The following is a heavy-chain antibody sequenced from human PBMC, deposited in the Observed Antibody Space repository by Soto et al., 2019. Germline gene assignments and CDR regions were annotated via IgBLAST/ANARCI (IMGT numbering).Heavy chain of an antibody. D-gene: IGHD3-10*01. J-gene: IGHJ5*02. CDR1: GGSIGGVGYS. Sequence: PSETLSLTCAVSGGSIGGVGYSWSWIRQPPGGGLEWIGYMYHSGTFLKSPSLKTRLTMSLDMSKNQFSLTLNSMTAADMAVYYCARAQFYSGSGNYNNLMFDAWGQGIQVTVS. V-gene: IGHV4-30-2*01. CDR2: MYHSGTF. CDR3: ARAQFYSGSGNYNNLMFDA.